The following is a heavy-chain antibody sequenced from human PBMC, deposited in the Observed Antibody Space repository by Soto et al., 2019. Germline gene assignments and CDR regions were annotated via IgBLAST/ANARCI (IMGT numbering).Heavy chain of an antibody. CDR2: TYYRSKWKT. V-gene: IGHV6-1*01. D-gene: IGHD6-19*01. J-gene: IGHJ5*02. Sequence: SQTLSLTCAISGDSVSSNSAAWNWIRQSPSRGLEWLGRTYYRSKWKTDYAVSVKSRITISPDTSKNQFSPQLKYVTTEDTAVYFCARETGTQSESGWHTRCFDPWCQGPLVTVSS. CDR1: GDSVSSNSAA. CDR3: ARETGTQSESGWHTRCFDP.